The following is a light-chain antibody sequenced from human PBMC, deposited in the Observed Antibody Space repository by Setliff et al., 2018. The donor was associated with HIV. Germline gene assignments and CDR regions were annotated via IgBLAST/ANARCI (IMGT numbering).Light chain of an antibody. CDR1: SSDVGGYNY. CDR3: NSYTSSSTVV. Sequence: QSVLTQPASVFGSPGQSITISCTGTSSDVGGYNYVSWYQQHPGKAPKLMIYDVGNRPSGVSNRFSGSKSGNTASLTISGLQAEDEADYYCNSYTSSSTVVFGGGTK. J-gene: IGLJ2*01. CDR2: DVG. V-gene: IGLV2-14*03.